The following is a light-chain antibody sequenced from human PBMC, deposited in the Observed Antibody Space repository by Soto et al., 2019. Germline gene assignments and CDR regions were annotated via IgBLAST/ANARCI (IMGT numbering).Light chain of an antibody. J-gene: IGLJ1*01. CDR1: TSDVGAYNY. CDR3: SSYAGSNQSNV. CDR2: EVT. Sequence: QSSLPHPPSASGSPGHSVTISCAGTTSDVGAYNYVSWYQHHPGKAPKLMIYEVTKRPSGVPDRFSGSKSGDTASLTVSGLHAEDDPDYYCSSYAGSNQSNVFGTGTKVTVL. V-gene: IGLV2-8*01.